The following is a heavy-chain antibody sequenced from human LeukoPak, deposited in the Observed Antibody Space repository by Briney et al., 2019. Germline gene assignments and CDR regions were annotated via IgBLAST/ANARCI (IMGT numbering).Heavy chain of an antibody. CDR3: ARGDSSSWSNYFDP. J-gene: IGHJ5*02. V-gene: IGHV4-4*07. Sequence: SETLSLTCTVSGGSISSYYWSWIRQPAGKGLEWIGRIYTSGSTNYNPSLKSRVTMSVDTSKNQFSLKLSSVTAADTAVYYCARGDSSSWSNYFDPWGQGTLVTVSS. D-gene: IGHD6-13*01. CDR2: IYTSGST. CDR1: GGSISSYY.